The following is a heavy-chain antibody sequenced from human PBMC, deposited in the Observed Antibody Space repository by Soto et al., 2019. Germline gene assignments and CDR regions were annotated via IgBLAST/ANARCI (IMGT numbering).Heavy chain of an antibody. CDR1: GFTFSSYA. D-gene: IGHD5-12*01. CDR2: ISGSGGST. V-gene: IGHV3-23*01. J-gene: IGHJ4*02. CDR3: AKGDKIVATSDFDY. Sequence: EVQLLESGGGLVQPGGSLRLSCAASGFTFSSYAMSWVRQAPGKGLEWVSAISGSGGSTYYADSVKGRCTISRDNAKNTLYLQMNSLRAEDRAVYYCAKGDKIVATSDFDYWGQGTLFTVSS.